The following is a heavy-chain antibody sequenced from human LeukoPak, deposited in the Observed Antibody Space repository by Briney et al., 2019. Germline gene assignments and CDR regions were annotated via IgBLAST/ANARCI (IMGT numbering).Heavy chain of an antibody. CDR2: ISGSGGST. Sequence: GGSLRLSCAASGFTFSSYAMTWVRQAPGKGLEWVSAISGSGGSTYYADSVKGRFTISRDNSKNTLYLQMNSLRDEDTAVYYCAKDHARILWSYYWGQGTLVTDSS. V-gene: IGHV3-23*01. CDR1: GFTFSSYA. J-gene: IGHJ4*02. CDR3: AKDHARILWSYY. D-gene: IGHD4/OR15-4a*01.